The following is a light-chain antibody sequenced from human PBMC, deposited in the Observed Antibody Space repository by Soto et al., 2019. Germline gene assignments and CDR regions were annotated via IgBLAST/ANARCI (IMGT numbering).Light chain of an antibody. CDR3: SAYTVSRTYV. Sequence: QSALTQPASVSGSPGQSITISCTGTSSDVGAYNFVSWHQQHPGKAPKLMIYNVYDRPSGISYRFSGSKSGNTASLTISGLQGEDEADYYCSAYTVSRTYVLGTGTKLTVL. CDR2: NVY. CDR1: SSDVGAYNF. J-gene: IGLJ1*01. V-gene: IGLV2-14*03.